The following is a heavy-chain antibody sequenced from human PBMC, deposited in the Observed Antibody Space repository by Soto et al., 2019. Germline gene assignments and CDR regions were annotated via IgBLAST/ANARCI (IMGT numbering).Heavy chain of an antibody. V-gene: IGHV4-31*03. Sequence: TLSLTCTVSGASVSTGAYYWGWVRQRPGRGLEWIGYVYESGYTDYNVSLKSRLTSSLDRSNNQFSLGMTSVTAADTAVYYCVRALGHTAMVYPWFDPWGQGTLVTVS. D-gene: IGHD5-18*01. J-gene: IGHJ5*02. CDR2: VYESGYT. CDR1: GASVSTGAYY. CDR3: VRALGHTAMVYPWFDP.